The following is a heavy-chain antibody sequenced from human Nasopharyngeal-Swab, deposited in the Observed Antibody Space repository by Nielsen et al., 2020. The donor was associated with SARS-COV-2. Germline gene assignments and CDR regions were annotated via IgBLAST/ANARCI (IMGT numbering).Heavy chain of an antibody. Sequence: GSLRLSCTVSGGSISSYCWSWIRQPPGKGLEWIGYIYYSGSTNYNPSLKSRVTISVDTSKNQFSLKLSSVTAADTAVYYCARALYGDYPEIDYWGQGTLVTVSS. CDR1: GGSISSYC. V-gene: IGHV4-59*01. D-gene: IGHD4-17*01. CDR3: ARALYGDYPEIDY. CDR2: IYYSGST. J-gene: IGHJ4*02.